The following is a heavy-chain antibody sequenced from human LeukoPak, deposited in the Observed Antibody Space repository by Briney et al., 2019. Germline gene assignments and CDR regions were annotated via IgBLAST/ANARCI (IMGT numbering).Heavy chain of an antibody. CDR3: ARNSGDFGSDAFDI. D-gene: IGHD5-12*01. Sequence: ASVKVSCKASGYTFTSYGISWVRQAPGQGLEWMGWISAYNGNTNYAQKLQGRVTMTTDTSTSTAYMELSSLRSDDTAVYYCARNSGDFGSDAFDIWGQGTMVTVSS. V-gene: IGHV1-18*01. J-gene: IGHJ3*02. CDR2: ISAYNGNT. CDR1: GYTFTSYG.